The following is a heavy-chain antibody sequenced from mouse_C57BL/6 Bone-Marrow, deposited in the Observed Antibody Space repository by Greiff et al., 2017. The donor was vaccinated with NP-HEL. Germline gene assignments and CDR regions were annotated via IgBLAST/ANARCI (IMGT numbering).Heavy chain of an antibody. Sequence: QVHVKQSGAELARPGASVKLSCKASGYTFTSYGISWVKQRTGQGLEWIGEIYPRSGNTYYNEKFKGKATLTADKSSSTAYMELRSLTSEDSAVYFCARGGIYFDYWGQGTTLTVSS. V-gene: IGHV1-81*01. CDR3: ARGGIYFDY. CDR2: IYPRSGNT. J-gene: IGHJ2*01. CDR1: GYTFTSYG.